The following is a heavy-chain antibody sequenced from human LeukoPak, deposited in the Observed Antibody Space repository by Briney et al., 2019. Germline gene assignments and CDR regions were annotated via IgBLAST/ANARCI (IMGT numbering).Heavy chain of an antibody. CDR3: ARHAGAIAASGTRPFDY. J-gene: IGHJ4*02. D-gene: IGHD6-13*01. Sequence: SETLSLTCTVSGDSISSSGYYWGWIRQPPGKGLEWIGSINYSGSTYYNPSRKSRVTTSVDTSKNQFSLKLTSVTAADTAVYYCARHAGAIAASGTRPFDYWGQGTLVTVSS. CDR1: GDSISSSGYY. CDR2: INYSGST. V-gene: IGHV4-39*01.